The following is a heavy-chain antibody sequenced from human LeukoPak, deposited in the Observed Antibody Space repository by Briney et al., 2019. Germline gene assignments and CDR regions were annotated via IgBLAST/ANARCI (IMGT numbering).Heavy chain of an antibody. CDR3: GKDHLYCSCGSCYGDY. CDR1: GFTFSSYS. D-gene: IGHD2-15*01. CDR2: ISSSSSTI. V-gene: IGHV3-48*01. J-gene: IGHJ4*02. Sequence: GGSLRLSCAASGFTFSSYSMNWVRQAPGKGLEWVSYISSSSSTIYYADSVKGRFTISRDNAKNSLYLQMNSLRAEDTAVYYCGKDHLYCSCGSCYGDYWGQGTLVTVSS.